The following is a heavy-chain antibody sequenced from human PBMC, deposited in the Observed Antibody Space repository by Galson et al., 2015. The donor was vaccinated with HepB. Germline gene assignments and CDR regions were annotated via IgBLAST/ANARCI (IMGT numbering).Heavy chain of an antibody. CDR2: IDQGGSEK. V-gene: IGHV3-7*01. D-gene: IGHD2-2*01. Sequence: SLRLSCAASGFGFFDYWMNWVRQAPGKGLQWVANIDQGGSEKYHVDSVQGRFTISRDNAKNSLYLQMNSQRAEDTAVYYCARAYCSGTNCYDRDSGYQGIAFDVWGRGTVVTVSS. CDR3: ARAYCSGTNCYDRDSGYQGIAFDV. J-gene: IGHJ3*01. CDR1: GFGFFDYW.